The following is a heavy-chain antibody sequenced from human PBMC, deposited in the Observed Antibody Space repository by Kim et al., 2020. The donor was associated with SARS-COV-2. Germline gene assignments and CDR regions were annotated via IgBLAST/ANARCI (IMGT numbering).Heavy chain of an antibody. D-gene: IGHD6-19*01. CDR3: ARDAVSRESRNGPADY. V-gene: IGHV1-2*02. J-gene: IGHJ4*02. CDR1: GYSFSAYY. CDR2: INPNTGDT. Sequence: ASVMVSCKASGYSFSAYYVNWVRQAPGQGLEWMGWINPNTGDTHFAQKFQDRVTMTRDSSTTTAYMELSGLTSDDTGFYYCARDAVSRESRNGPADYWGQ.